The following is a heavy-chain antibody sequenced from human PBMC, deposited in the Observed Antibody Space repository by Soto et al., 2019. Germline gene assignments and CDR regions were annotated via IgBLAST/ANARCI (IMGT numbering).Heavy chain of an antibody. CDR3: ARGSFDPAAYYYYYMDV. Sequence: QVQLQESGPGLVKPSGTLSLTCAVSSGSISSSNWRSWVRQPPGKGLEWIGEIYHGGSNNYNRSLKSRVTISVDKSKNQFSLKLSSVTAADTAVYYCARGSFDPAAYYYYYMDVWGKGTTVTVSS. D-gene: IGHD2-2*01. CDR2: IYHGGSN. V-gene: IGHV4-4*02. CDR1: SGSISSSNW. J-gene: IGHJ6*03.